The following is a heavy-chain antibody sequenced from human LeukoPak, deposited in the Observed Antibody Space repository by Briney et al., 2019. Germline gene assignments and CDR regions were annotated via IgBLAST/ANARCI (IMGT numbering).Heavy chain of an antibody. CDR1: GYTFTNYG. J-gene: IGHJ5*02. Sequence: ASVKVSCKASGYTFTNYGISWVRQAPGQGLEWMGWISAYNGNTHYAQDLQGRVTMTTDTSTSTAYMELKSLRSDDTAVYYCARGGHRRYYYTSGSAFDPWGQGTLVTVSS. V-gene: IGHV1-18*04. CDR2: ISAYNGNT. CDR3: ARGGHRRYYYTSGSAFDP. D-gene: IGHD3-10*01.